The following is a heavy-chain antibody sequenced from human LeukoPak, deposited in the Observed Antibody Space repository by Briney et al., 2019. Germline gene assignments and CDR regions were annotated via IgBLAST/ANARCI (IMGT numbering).Heavy chain of an antibody. J-gene: IGHJ5*02. CDR1: GGSFSGYY. V-gene: IGHV4-59*01. Sequence: SETLSLTCAVYGGSFSGYYWSWIRQPPGKGLEWIGHVHHSGSTNYNPSLKSRVTISVDTSKNQFSLRLSSVAAADTAVYYCARDTSLGAAGTGWFDPWGQGILVTVSS. D-gene: IGHD6-13*01. CDR3: ARDTSLGAAGTGWFDP. CDR2: VHHSGST.